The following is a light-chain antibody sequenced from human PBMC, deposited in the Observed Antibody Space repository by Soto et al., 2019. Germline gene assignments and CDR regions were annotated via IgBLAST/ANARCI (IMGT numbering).Light chain of an antibody. J-gene: IGKJ2*01. CDR2: GAY. Sequence: EIVMTQSPATLSVSPGERATLSCRASQSVSSNLAWYQQKPGQAPRLLIYGAYPRATGIPARFSGSGSGTEFTLTISRLQSEDFAVYYCQQYNNWPLYTFGQGTKREIK. V-gene: IGKV3-15*01. CDR3: QQYNNWPLYT. CDR1: QSVSSN.